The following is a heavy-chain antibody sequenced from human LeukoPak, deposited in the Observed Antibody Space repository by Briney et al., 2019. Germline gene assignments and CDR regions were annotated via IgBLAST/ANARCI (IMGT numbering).Heavy chain of an antibody. CDR1: GFTFSSYG. V-gene: IGHV3-7*01. D-gene: IGHD6-13*01. Sequence: GGSLRLSCAASGFTFSSYGMSWVRQAPGKGLEWVANIKQDGSEKYYVDSVKGRFTISRDNSKNSLYLQMNSLRAEDTAVYYCARSHGYDFDYWGQGTLLTVSS. CDR3: ARSHGYDFDY. J-gene: IGHJ4*02. CDR2: IKQDGSEK.